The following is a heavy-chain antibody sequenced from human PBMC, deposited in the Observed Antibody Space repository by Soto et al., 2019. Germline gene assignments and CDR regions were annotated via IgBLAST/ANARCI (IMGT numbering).Heavy chain of an antibody. CDR1: GGSFSGYY. CDR2: INHSGST. V-gene: IGHV4-34*01. CDR3: ARVLVFFGVVIIGPSGWFGP. Sequence: SETLSLTCAVYGGSFSGYYWSWIRQPPGKGLEWIGEINHSGSTNYNPSLKGQVTISVDTSKNQFSLKLSSVTAADTAVYYCARVLVFFGVVIIGPSGWFGPLGQGTLVNVSS. J-gene: IGHJ5*02. D-gene: IGHD3-3*01.